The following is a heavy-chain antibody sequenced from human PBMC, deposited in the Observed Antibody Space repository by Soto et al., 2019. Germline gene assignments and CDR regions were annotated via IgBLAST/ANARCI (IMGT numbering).Heavy chain of an antibody. J-gene: IGHJ4*02. CDR2: IRNKPNSYTT. V-gene: IGHV3-72*01. CDR3: ARVTNWNLDY. CDR1: GFTFSDHY. D-gene: IGHD1-20*01. Sequence: EVQLVESGGGLVQPGGSLRLSCAASGFTFSDHYMDWVRQAPGKGLEWVGRIRNKPNSYTTEYVASVKGRFTFSRDDSKNSLYLQMNSLKTEDTAVYYCARVTNWNLDYWGQGTLVTVSS.